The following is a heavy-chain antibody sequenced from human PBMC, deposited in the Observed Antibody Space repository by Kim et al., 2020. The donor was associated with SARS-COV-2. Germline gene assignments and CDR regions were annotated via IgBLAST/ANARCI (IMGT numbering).Heavy chain of an antibody. CDR3: AKALYGSGSYSPFDY. V-gene: IGHV3-23*01. D-gene: IGHD3-10*01. Sequence: DPEKGRFPISTDNSKNTLYLQMNSLRAEETAVYYCAKALYGSGSYSPFDYWGQGTLVTVSS. J-gene: IGHJ4*02.